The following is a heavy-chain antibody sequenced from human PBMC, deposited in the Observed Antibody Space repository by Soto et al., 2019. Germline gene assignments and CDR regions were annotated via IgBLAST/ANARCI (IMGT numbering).Heavy chain of an antibody. CDR3: AIQRAAAYGMDV. Sequence: ASVKVSCKASGYTFSDYGISWVRQAPGQRPEYMGWISTNNGNTKYAQNIQGRVTMTTDTSTSTGYMELRSLRPDDTAVYYCAIQRAAAYGMDVWGQGTPVTV. CDR2: ISTNNGNT. CDR1: GYTFSDYG. J-gene: IGHJ6*02. V-gene: IGHV1-18*01. D-gene: IGHD6-25*01.